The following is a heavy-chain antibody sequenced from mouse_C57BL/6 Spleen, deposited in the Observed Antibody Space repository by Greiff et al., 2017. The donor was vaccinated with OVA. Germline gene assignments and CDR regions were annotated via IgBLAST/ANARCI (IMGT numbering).Heavy chain of an antibody. CDR2: INPSTGGT. D-gene: IGHD2-4*01. Sequence: DVQLQESGPELVKPGASVKISCKASGYSFTGYYMNWVKQSPEKSLEWIGEINPSTGGTTYNQKFKAKATLTVDKSSSTAYMQLKSLTSEDSAVYYCARSYDYPFAYWGQGTLVTVSA. J-gene: IGHJ3*01. CDR3: ARSYDYPFAY. CDR1: GYSFTGYY. V-gene: IGHV1-42*01.